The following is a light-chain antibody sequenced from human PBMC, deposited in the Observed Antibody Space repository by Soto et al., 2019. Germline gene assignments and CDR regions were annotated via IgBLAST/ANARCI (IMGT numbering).Light chain of an antibody. V-gene: IGKV3-20*01. Sequence: ESVLTQSPGTLSLSPGERATLSCRASQSVSSNSLAWYQQKPGQAPRLLIYGASSRATGTPDRFSGSGSGTDFTLTISRLEPEDFAVYYCQQFGGSPPSWTFGQGTKVE. CDR1: QSVSSNS. CDR2: GAS. J-gene: IGKJ1*01. CDR3: QQFGGSPPSWT.